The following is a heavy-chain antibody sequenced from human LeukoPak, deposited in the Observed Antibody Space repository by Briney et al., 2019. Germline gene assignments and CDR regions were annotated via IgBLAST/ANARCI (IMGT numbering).Heavy chain of an antibody. V-gene: IGHV1-3*01. CDR2: INAGNGNT. D-gene: IGHD6-19*01. CDR3: ARARGVAVAGTLNY. J-gene: IGHJ4*02. Sequence: ASVKVSCKASGYTFTSYVMHWVRQAPGQRLEWMGWINAGNGNTKYSQKFQGRVTITRDTSASTAYMELSSLRSEDTAVYYCARARGVAVAGTLNYWGQGTLVTVSS. CDR1: GYTFTSYV.